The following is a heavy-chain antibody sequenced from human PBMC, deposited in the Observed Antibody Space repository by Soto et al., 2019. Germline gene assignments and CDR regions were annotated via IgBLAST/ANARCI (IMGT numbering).Heavy chain of an antibody. Sequence: SETLSLTCTVSGGSICIGDYYVSCMRQPPGKGLEWIGYIYYSGSTYYNPSLKSRVTISVDTSKNQFSLKLSSVTAADTAVYYCARVGYDFWSGYYSWGQGTLVTVSS. CDR1: GGSICIGDYY. CDR3: ARVGYDFWSGYYS. CDR2: IYYSGST. D-gene: IGHD3-3*01. J-gene: IGHJ4*02. V-gene: IGHV4-30-4*01.